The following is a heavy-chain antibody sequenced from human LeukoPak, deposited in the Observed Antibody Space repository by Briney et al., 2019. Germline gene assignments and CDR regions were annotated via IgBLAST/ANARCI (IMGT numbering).Heavy chain of an antibody. CDR2: ISAYNGNT. Sequence: ASVKVSCKTSGYTFTGYYMHWVRQAPGQGLEWMGWISAYNGNTNYAQKLQGRVTMTTDTSTSTAYMELRSLRSDDTAVYYCARVFRWERFFADYWGQGTLVTVSS. J-gene: IGHJ4*02. D-gene: IGHD3-3*01. CDR1: GYTFTGYY. V-gene: IGHV1-18*04. CDR3: ARVFRWERFFADY.